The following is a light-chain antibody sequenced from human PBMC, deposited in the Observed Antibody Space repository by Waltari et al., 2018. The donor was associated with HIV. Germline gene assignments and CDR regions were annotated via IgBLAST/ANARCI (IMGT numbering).Light chain of an antibody. CDR3: VGWDASLSAYV. CDR2: KNY. V-gene: IGLV1-47*01. J-gene: IGLJ1*01. CDR1: SSNIGNDN. Sequence: QSVLTQPPSASGTPGQRVTISCSGSSSNIGNDNVYWYQQLPGTAPKLLFYKNYRRPSVVPDRFAGSKSGTSASLAISGLRSEDEADYYCVGWDASLSAYVFGTGTKVTIL.